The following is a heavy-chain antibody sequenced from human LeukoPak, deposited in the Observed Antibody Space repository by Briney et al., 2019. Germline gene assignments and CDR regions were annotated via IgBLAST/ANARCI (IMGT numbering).Heavy chain of an antibody. CDR3: AELGITMIGGV. Sequence: GGSLRLSYAAAGFTFSSYEMNWVRQAAGKWLEWVSYISSNGSTIYYADSVKGRFTISRDNAKNALYLQMNSLRAEDTAVYYCAELGITMIGGVWGKGTTVTISS. CDR1: GFTFSSYE. D-gene: IGHD3-10*02. J-gene: IGHJ6*04. CDR2: ISSNGSTI. V-gene: IGHV3-48*03.